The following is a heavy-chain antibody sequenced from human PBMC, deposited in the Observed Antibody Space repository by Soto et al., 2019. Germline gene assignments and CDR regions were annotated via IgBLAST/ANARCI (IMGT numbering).Heavy chain of an antibody. CDR2: ISYSGST. Sequence: QVQLQESGPGLVKPSETLSLTCTVSGGSISSFDWNWIRQSPGKGLEWIGYISYSGSTNYNPSLRSRVTISVDTSKNQFSLKRSSVTAADTAVYYCARQDTSGYAFDYWGQGTLVTVSS. J-gene: IGHJ4*02. D-gene: IGHD3-22*01. CDR1: GGSISSFD. CDR3: ARQDTSGYAFDY. V-gene: IGHV4-59*08.